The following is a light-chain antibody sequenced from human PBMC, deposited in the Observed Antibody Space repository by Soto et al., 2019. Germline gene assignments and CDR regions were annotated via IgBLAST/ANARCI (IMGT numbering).Light chain of an antibody. CDR1: SSNIGAGYD. CDR2: GNS. Sequence: QSVLTQPPSVSGAPGQRVTISCTGSSSNIGAGYDVHWYQQLPGTAPKLLIYGNSNRPSGVPDRFSGSKSGTSASLAITGLQAEYEADYYCQSYASSLRVLFGRGTKLTVL. CDR3: QSYASSLRVL. V-gene: IGLV1-40*01. J-gene: IGLJ2*01.